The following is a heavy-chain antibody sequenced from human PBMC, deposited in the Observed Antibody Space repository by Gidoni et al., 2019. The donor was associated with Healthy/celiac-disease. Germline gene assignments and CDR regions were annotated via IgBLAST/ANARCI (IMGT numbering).Heavy chain of an antibody. D-gene: IGHD3-10*01. CDR2: IYYSGST. Sequence: QVQLQESGPGLVKPSQTLSLTCTVSGGSISSGDYYWSWIRQPPGKGLEWIGYIYYSGSTYYNPSLKSRVTISVDTSKNQFSLKLSSVTAADTAVYYCARGGLYYYGSGSSPFDYWGQGTLVTVSS. J-gene: IGHJ4*02. CDR3: ARGGLYYYGSGSSPFDY. CDR1: GGSISSGDYY. V-gene: IGHV4-30-4*01.